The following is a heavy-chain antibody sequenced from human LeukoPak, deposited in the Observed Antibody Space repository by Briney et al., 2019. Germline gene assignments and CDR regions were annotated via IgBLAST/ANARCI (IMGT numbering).Heavy chain of an antibody. CDR2: IYYSGTT. D-gene: IGHD3-3*01. Sequence: SETLSLTCTVSGGSISSGGYYWSWIRQHPGKGLEWIVHIYYSGTTYYNPSLKSRVTISVDTSKNQFSLKLSSVTAADTAVYYCASTPDFWSGYYTGEGYYFDYWGQGTLVTVSS. CDR1: GGSISSGGYY. CDR3: ASTPDFWSGYYTGEGYYFDY. V-gene: IGHV4-31*03. J-gene: IGHJ4*02.